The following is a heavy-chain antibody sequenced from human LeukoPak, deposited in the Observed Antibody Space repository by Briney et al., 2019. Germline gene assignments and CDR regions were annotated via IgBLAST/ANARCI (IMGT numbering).Heavy chain of an antibody. J-gene: IGHJ4*02. CDR1: SESFSGDF. D-gene: IGHD3-10*01. V-gene: IGHV4-34*01. CDR3: ASGPRWFYRG. CDR2: ISHTGST. Sequence: SETLSLTCAVFSESFSGDFWSWIRQPPGKGLEWLGEISHTGSTSYNPSLYSRVTITADTSKNQFALNLSSVTAADTAVYYCASGPRWFYRGWGQGTLATVSS.